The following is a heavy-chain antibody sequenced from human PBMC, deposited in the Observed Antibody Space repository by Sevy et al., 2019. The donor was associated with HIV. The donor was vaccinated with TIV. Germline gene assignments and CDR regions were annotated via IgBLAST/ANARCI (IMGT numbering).Heavy chain of an antibody. V-gene: IGHV1-69*13. Sequence: ASVKVSCKASGGTLSSYAISWVRQAPGQGLEWMGGIIPIFGTANYAQKFQGRVTITADESTSTAYMELSSLRSEDTAVYYCARGSGDIVVVPAAVYYYYYGMDVWGQGTTVTVSS. CDR2: IIPIFGTA. CDR3: ARGSGDIVVVPAAVYYYYYGMDV. CDR1: GGTLSSYA. J-gene: IGHJ6*02. D-gene: IGHD2-2*01.